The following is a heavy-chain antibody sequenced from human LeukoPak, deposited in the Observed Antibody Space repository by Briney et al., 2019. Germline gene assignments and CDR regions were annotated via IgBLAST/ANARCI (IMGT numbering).Heavy chain of an antibody. V-gene: IGHV4-59*01. D-gene: IGHD4-17*01. Sequence: SETLSLTRTVSGGSISSYYRSWIRQPPGKGLEWIGYMYDSGSTNYNPSLKSRVTISVDTSKNQLSLKLSSVTAADTAVYYCARQSTVNYHYGMDVWGQGTTVTVSS. CDR1: GGSISSYY. J-gene: IGHJ6*02. CDR3: ARQSTVNYHYGMDV. CDR2: MYDSGST.